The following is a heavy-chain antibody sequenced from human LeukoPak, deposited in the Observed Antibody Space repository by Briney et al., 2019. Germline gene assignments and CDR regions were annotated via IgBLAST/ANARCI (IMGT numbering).Heavy chain of an antibody. D-gene: IGHD6-13*01. CDR3: ACHIAAAADDAFDI. J-gene: IGHJ3*02. V-gene: IGHV4-59*08. CDR2: IYYSGST. Sequence: SETLSLTCAVYGGSFSGYYWSWIRQPPGKGLEWIGYIYYSGSTNYNPSLKSRVTISVDTSKNQFSLKLSSVTAADTAVYYCACHIAAAADDAFDIWGQGTMVTVSS. CDR1: GGSFSGYY.